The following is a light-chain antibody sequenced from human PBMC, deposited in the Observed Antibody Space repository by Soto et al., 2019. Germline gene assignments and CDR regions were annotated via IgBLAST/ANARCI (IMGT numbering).Light chain of an antibody. V-gene: IGKV3-20*01. CDR1: QSVSSSY. J-gene: IGKJ4*01. Sequence: EIVLTQSPGTLSLSPGERATLSCRASQSVSSSYLAWYQQKPGQAPRLLIYGASSRATDIPDRFSGSGSGTDFTLTISRLEPEDFAVYYCQQYGSSPRTFGGGTKVDIK. CDR3: QQYGSSPRT. CDR2: GAS.